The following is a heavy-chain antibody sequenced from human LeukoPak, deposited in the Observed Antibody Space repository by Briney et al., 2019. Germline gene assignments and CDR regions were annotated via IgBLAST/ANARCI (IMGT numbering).Heavy chain of an antibody. V-gene: IGHV1-69*13. CDR3: ARGHSYEWFLGNAFDI. CDR2: MIPIFGTA. CDR1: GGTFSSYA. J-gene: IGHJ3*02. Sequence: SVKVSCXASGGTFSSYAISWVRLAPGQGLEWMGGMIPIFGTANYAQKFQGRVTITADESTSTAYMELSSLRSEDTAVYYCARGHSYEWFLGNAFDIWGQGTMVTVSS. D-gene: IGHD3-3*01.